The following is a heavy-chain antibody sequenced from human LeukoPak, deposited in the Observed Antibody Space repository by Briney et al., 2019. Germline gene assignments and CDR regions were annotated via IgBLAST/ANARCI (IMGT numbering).Heavy chain of an antibody. CDR1: GGSITTTNW. CDR2: VHLDGRT. V-gene: IGHV4-4*02. Sequence: PSETLSLTCGVSGGSITTTNWWTWVRQPPGKGLEWIGEVHLDGRTNYNPSLESRLTISVDLSENHISLRLTSVTAADTAAYYCAREGGFYRPLDYSGQGALVTVSS. D-gene: IGHD3-3*01. J-gene: IGHJ4*02. CDR3: AREGGFYRPLDY.